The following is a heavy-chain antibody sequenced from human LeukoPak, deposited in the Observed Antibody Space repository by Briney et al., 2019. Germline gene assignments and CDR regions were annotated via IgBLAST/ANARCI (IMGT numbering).Heavy chain of an antibody. D-gene: IGHD3-22*01. CDR3: AGLVGRYSSGLYYYYFDY. CDR2: MYLSGTT. Sequence: PSGTLSLTCTVSGDSINSLDMWSWVRQPPGKGLEWIGEMYLSGTTHSNPSVKSRVTISIDKSKNQFFLNLSSVTAADTAVYYCAGLVGRYSSGLYYYYFDYWGQGTLVTVSS. V-gene: IGHV4-4*02. CDR1: GDSINSLDM. J-gene: IGHJ4*02.